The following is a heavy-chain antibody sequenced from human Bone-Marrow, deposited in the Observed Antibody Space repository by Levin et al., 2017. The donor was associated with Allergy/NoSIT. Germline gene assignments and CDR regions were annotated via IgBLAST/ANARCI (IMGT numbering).Heavy chain of an antibody. D-gene: IGHD3-16*01. J-gene: IGHJ4*02. CDR2: INQDGSEK. V-gene: IGHV3-7*01. CDR1: GLPFSNYW. CDR3: ATWGSPDY. Sequence: GGSLRLSCTVSGLPFSNYWMTWVRQAPGKGLEWVAAINQDGSEKSYVDSVTARFTISRDNAKTSLFLQMNSLRVEDTAVYYCATWGSPDYWGQGTLVTVSS.